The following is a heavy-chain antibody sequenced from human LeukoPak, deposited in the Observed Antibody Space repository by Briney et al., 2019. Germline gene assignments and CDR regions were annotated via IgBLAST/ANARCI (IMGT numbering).Heavy chain of an antibody. CDR2: ISPGGGPT. Sequence: GGSLRLSCAGSGFPFSSHGMNWVRQAPGKGLEWVSGISPGGGPTYYADSVKGRFTISRDNSKNTLYLQMNSLRAEDTAVYYCAKWGCSGSDCYPFDYWGQGTLVTVSS. D-gene: IGHD2-21*02. CDR3: AKWGCSGSDCYPFDY. J-gene: IGHJ4*02. CDR1: GFPFSSHG. V-gene: IGHV3-23*01.